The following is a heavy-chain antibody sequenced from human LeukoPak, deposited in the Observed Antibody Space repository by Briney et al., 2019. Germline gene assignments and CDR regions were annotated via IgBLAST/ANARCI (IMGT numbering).Heavy chain of an antibody. Sequence: PGGSLRLSCAASGFTVSSNYMSWVRQAPGKGLEWVSVIYSGGSTYYADSVKGRFTISRDNSKNTLYLQMNSLRAEDTAVYYCARVKFEYSYGYIDYWGQGTLVTVSS. D-gene: IGHD5-18*01. CDR2: IYSGGST. J-gene: IGHJ4*02. V-gene: IGHV3-66*01. CDR1: GFTVSSNY. CDR3: ARVKFEYSYGYIDY.